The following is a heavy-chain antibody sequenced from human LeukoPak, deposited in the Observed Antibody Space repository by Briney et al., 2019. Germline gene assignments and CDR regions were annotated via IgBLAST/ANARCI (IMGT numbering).Heavy chain of an antibody. CDR1: GGSISIYY. CDR2: IYNSGST. J-gene: IGHJ3*02. Sequence: PSETLSLTCSVSGGSISIYYWSWIRQPPRKGLEGIGYIYNSGSTNYNPSLKSRVTISVDTSKNQFSLKLSSVTAADTAVYYCARGIRGVDTAMNDAFDIWGQGTMVTVSS. D-gene: IGHD5-18*01. CDR3: ARGIRGVDTAMNDAFDI. V-gene: IGHV4-59*01.